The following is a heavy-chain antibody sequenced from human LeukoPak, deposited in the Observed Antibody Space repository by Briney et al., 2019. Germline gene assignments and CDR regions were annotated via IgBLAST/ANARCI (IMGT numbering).Heavy chain of an antibody. CDR2: IKQDGSEK. V-gene: IGHV3-7*01. J-gene: IGHJ4*02. D-gene: IGHD1-14*01. CDR1: GFTFSSYW. CDR3: ARKNRVQGFDY. Sequence: GGALRLSCAASGFTFSSYWMSWVRQAPGEGLGWVANIKQDGSEKYYVDSVKGRFTIYRDNDKNPLYLQMNSLRAEDTAVYYCARKNRVQGFDYWRQGTLVTVSS.